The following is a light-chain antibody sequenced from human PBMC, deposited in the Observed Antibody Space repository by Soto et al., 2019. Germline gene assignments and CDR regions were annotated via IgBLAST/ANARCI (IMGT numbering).Light chain of an antibody. CDR2: KSS. CDR3: QQYNSYPWT. J-gene: IGKJ1*01. V-gene: IGKV1-5*03. Sequence: DIQMTQSPSTLSASVGDRVTITCRASHSISSWLAWYQQKPGKAPKLLIYKSSSLESGVPSGFGGSGSGTEFALTISSLQPDDFATYYCQQYNSYPWTFGQGTKVEIK. CDR1: HSISSW.